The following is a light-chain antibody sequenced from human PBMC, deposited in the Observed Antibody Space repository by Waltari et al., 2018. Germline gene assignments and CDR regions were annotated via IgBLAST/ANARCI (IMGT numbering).Light chain of an antibody. CDR2: SNF. J-gene: IGLJ2*01. V-gene: IGLV1-44*01. CDR3: AAWDDSLNGVI. Sequence: QSVLTQPPSASGTPGQRVTISCSGSTSNIGSHTVNWYHHLPGTAPTLLIFSNFHRPSGVPDRISGSKSGTSASLAISGLQSEDEGVYYCAAWDDSLNGVIFGGGTKLTVL. CDR1: TSNIGSHT.